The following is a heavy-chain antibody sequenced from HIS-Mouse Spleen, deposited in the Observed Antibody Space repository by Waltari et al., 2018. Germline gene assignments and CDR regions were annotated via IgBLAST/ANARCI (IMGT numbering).Heavy chain of an antibody. CDR1: GGSISSSRYY. J-gene: IGHJ2*01. Sequence: QLQLQESGPGLVKPSETLSLTCTVSGGSISSSRYYWGWIRQPPGKGLEGIGSIYYSGDTSYNPSLQSRVTISVDTSKNQFSLKLSSVTAADTAVYYCAREIPYSSSWYDWYFDLWGRGTLVTVSS. D-gene: IGHD6-13*01. CDR3: AREIPYSSSWYDWYFDL. V-gene: IGHV4-39*07. CDR2: IYYSGDT.